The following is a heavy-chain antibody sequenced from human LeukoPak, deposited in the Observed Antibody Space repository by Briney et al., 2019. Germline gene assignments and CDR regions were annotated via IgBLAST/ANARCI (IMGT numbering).Heavy chain of an antibody. CDR2: ISYDGSNK. D-gene: IGHD3-3*01. J-gene: IGHJ3*02. Sequence: GGSLRLSCAASGFTFSSYAMHWVRQAPGKGLEWVAVISYDGSNKYYADSVKGRFTISRDNSKNTLYLQMNSLRAEDTAVYYCARVDRDPLRPLDIWGQGTMVTVSS. CDR1: GFTFSSYA. CDR3: ARVDRDPLRPLDI. V-gene: IGHV3-30-3*01.